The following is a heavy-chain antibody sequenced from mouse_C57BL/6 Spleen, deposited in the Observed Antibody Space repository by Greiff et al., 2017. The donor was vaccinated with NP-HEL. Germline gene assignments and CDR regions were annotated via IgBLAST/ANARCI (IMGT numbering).Heavy chain of an antibody. Sequence: VQLKQSGAELVRPGASVKLSCTASGFNIKDDYMHWVKQRPEQGLEWIGWIDPENGDTEYASKFQGKATITADTSSNTAYLQLSSLTSEDTAVYYCTLYYSNYSWFAYWGQGTLVTVSA. CDR3: TLYYSNYSWFAY. CDR2: IDPENGDT. CDR1: GFNIKDDY. V-gene: IGHV14-4*01. J-gene: IGHJ3*01. D-gene: IGHD2-5*01.